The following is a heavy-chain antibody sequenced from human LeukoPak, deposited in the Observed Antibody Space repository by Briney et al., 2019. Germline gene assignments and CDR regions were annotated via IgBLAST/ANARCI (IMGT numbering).Heavy chain of an antibody. CDR1: GGSMTSNNYY. V-gene: IGHV4-39*01. CDR3: WRPHCSNSVCSSSRVDF. J-gene: IGHJ4*02. Sequence: PSETLPLTCTVSGGSMTSNNYYWGWIRQPPGKRLEWIGNIHYSGSTYYSPSLKNRVTISVDTSKNQFSLRPKSVTAADTAVYYCWRPHCSNSVCSSSRVDFWGQGTLVTVSS. D-gene: IGHD2-8*01. CDR2: IHYSGST.